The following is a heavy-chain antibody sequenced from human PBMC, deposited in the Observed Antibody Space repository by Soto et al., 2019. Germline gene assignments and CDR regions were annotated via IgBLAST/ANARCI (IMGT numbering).Heavy chain of an antibody. CDR3: ARSITSYASGSYFSVSWFDP. V-gene: IGHV4-31*03. Sequence: SETLSLTCTVSGGSISSGGYYWSWIRQHPGKGLEWIGYIYYSGSTYYNPSLKSRVTISLDTSKNQFSLKLSSVTAADTAVYYCARSITSYASGSYFSVSWFDPWGQGTLVTVSS. CDR1: GGSISSGGYY. CDR2: IYYSGST. J-gene: IGHJ5*02. D-gene: IGHD3-10*01.